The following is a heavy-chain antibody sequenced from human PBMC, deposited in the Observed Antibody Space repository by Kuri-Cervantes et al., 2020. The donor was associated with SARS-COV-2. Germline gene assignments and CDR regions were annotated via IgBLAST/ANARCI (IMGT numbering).Heavy chain of an antibody. D-gene: IGHD2-2*01. CDR1: GFTFSSYG. V-gene: IGHV3-33*08. CDR3: ARGYCSSTSCPPYYYYGMDV. CDR2: IWYDGSNK. J-gene: IGHJ6*02. Sequence: LSLTCAASGFTFSSYGMHWVRQAPGKGLEWVAVIWYDGSNKYYADSVKGRFTISRDNSKNTLYLQMNSLRAEDTAVYYCARGYCSSTSCPPYYYYGMDVWGQGTTVTVSS.